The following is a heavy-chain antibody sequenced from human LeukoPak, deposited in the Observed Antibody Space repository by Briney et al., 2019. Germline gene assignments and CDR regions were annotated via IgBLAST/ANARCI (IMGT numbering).Heavy chain of an antibody. J-gene: IGHJ6*03. V-gene: IGHV4-39*07. CDR3: ARTGYCSSASCYTASRPYYYYYMDV. D-gene: IGHD2-2*02. Sequence: SETLSLTCAVSGASVSSTDYYWGWVRQPPGKGPEWIGSISYTGSTYYNPSLKSRVTISMDTSKNQFSLKLSSVTAADTAVYYCARTGYCSSASCYTASRPYYYYYMDVWGKGTTVTVSS. CDR1: GASVSSTDYY. CDR2: ISYTGST.